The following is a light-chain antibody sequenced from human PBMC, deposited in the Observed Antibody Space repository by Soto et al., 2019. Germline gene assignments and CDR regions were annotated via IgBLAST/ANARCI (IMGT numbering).Light chain of an antibody. Sequence: DIVLTQTPLSSPVTLGQPASISCRSSQNLVHSDGNTYVSWVQQRPGQPPRLLIYQISNRFSGVPDRCTGSGAGTDFTLTISRVEPEEVGIESGVQFSHCPRTVGQGTTVEIK. J-gene: IGKJ1*01. V-gene: IGKV2-24*01. CDR3: VQFSHCPRT. CDR1: QNLVHSDGNTY. CDR2: QIS.